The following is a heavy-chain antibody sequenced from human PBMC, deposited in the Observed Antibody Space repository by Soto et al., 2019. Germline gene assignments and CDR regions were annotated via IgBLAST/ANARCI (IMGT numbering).Heavy chain of an antibody. CDR3: ARSGYSSGWYHWYFDL. CDR2: INGGNGNT. V-gene: IGHV1-3*01. D-gene: IGHD6-19*01. CDR1: GYTFTNYA. J-gene: IGHJ2*01. Sequence: ASVKVSCKASGYTFTNYAIHWVRQAPGRRLEWMGWINGGNGNTKYSQKFQGRVTITRDTSASTAYMELSSLRSEDTAVFYCARSGYSSGWYHWYFDLWGRGTLVTVSS.